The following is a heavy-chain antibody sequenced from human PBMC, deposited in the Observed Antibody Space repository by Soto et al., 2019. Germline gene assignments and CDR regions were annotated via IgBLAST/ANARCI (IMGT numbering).Heavy chain of an antibody. CDR1: GGSFSGYY. CDR3: ARAHAGHYTYYYYYGMDV. J-gene: IGHJ6*02. CDR2: INHSGST. V-gene: IGHV4-34*01. D-gene: IGHD3-22*01. Sequence: SETLSLTCAVYGGSFSGYYWSWIRQPPGKGLEWIGEINHSGSTNYNPSLKSRVTISVDTSKNQFSLKLSSVTAADTAVYYCARAHAGHYTYYYYYGMDVWCQGTTVTVS.